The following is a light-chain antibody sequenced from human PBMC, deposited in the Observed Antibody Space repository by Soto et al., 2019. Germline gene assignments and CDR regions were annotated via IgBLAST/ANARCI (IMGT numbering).Light chain of an antibody. CDR2: EGS. Sequence: QSALTQPAAVSGSPGQSITLSCTGTSSDVGLHNIVSWYQQHPGKAPKLLIYEGSKRPSGVSDRYSGSKSGNTASLTISGLQAEDEADNDCCSHAGSSTDVFRTGTKV. CDR3: CSHAGSSTDV. J-gene: IGLJ1*01. V-gene: IGLV2-23*01. CDR1: SSDVGLHNI.